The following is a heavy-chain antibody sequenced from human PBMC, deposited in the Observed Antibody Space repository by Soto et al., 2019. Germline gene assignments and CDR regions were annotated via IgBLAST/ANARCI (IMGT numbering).Heavy chain of an antibody. Sequence: ASVKVSCKASGYTFTSYYMHWVQQAPGQGLEWMGIINPSGGSTSYAQKFQGRVTMTRDTSTSTVYMELSSLRSEDTAVYYCAIIAAAGHYYYYGMDVWGQGTTVTVSS. D-gene: IGHD6-13*01. CDR2: INPSGGST. CDR3: AIIAAAGHYYYYGMDV. CDR1: GYTFTSYY. J-gene: IGHJ6*02. V-gene: IGHV1-46*01.